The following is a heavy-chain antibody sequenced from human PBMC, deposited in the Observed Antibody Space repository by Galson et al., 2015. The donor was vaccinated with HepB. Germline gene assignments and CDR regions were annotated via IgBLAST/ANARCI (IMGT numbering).Heavy chain of an antibody. CDR2: IWYDGSNK. J-gene: IGHJ4*02. CDR3: ARDGGGVLRYFDWLLLNFDY. V-gene: IGHV3-33*01. CDR1: GFTFSSYG. D-gene: IGHD3-9*01. Sequence: SLRLSCAASGFTFSSYGMHWVRQAPGKGLEWVAVIWYDGSNKYYADSVKGRFTISRDNSKNTLYLQMNSLRAEDTAVYYCARDGGGVLRYFDWLLLNFDYWGQGTLVTVSS.